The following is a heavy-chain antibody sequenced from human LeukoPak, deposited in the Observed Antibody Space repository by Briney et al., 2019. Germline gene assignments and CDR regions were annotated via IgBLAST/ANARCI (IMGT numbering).Heavy chain of an antibody. J-gene: IGHJ4*02. D-gene: IGHD3-22*01. CDR3: AGLVGRYSSGLYYYYFDY. CDR1: GDSINSLDL. CDR2: MYLSGTT. Sequence: SETLSLTCTVSGDSINSLDLWSWVRQPPGKGLEWIGEMYLSGTTHSNPSVKSRVTLSIDKSKNQFFLNLSSVTAADTAVYYCAGLVGRYSSGLYYYYFDYWGQGTLVTVSS. V-gene: IGHV4-4*02.